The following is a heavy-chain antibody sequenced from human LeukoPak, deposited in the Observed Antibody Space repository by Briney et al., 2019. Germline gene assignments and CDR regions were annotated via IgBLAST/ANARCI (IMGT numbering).Heavy chain of an antibody. D-gene: IGHD3-22*01. CDR3: AKVFQPYYYDSSGQRDFDY. J-gene: IGHJ4*02. CDR2: IRYDGSNK. V-gene: IGHV3-30*02. Sequence: GGSLRLSCAASGFTFSSYGMHWVRQAPGKGLEWVAFIRYDGSNKYYADSVKGRFTISRDNSKNTLYLQMNSLRAEDTAVYYCAKVFQPYYYDSSGQRDFDYWGQGTLVTVSS. CDR1: GFTFSSYG.